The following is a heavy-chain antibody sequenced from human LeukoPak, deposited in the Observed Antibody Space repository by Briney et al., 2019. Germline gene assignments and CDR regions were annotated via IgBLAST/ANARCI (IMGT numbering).Heavy chain of an antibody. V-gene: IGHV3-30*03. Sequence: GGSLRLSCAASGFTFNSYAMSWVRQAPGKGLEWVAVTSSDLNVKLYADSVKGRFTISRDNSRSTLYLQMNSLRPEDTAIYYCAREGYYGSGSPPSLYFDYWGQGTLVTVSS. CDR2: TSSDLNVK. J-gene: IGHJ4*02. CDR3: AREGYYGSGSPPSLYFDY. CDR1: GFTFNSYA. D-gene: IGHD3-10*01.